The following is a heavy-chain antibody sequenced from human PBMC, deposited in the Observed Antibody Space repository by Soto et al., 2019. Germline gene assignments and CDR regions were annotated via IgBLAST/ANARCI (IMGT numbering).Heavy chain of an antibody. V-gene: IGHV1-18*01. CDR1: GYTFTSYG. Sequence: ASVKVSCKASGYTFTSYGTSWVRQAPGQGLEWMGWISAYNGNTNYAQKLQGRVTMTTDTSTSTAYMELRSLRSDDTAVYYCARDVLRFLEWSPGGSWFDPWGQGTLVTVSS. CDR3: ARDVLRFLEWSPGGSWFDP. CDR2: ISAYNGNT. D-gene: IGHD3-3*01. J-gene: IGHJ5*02.